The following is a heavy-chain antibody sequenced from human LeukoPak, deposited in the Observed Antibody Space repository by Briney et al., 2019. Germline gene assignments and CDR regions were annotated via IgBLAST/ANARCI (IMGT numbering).Heavy chain of an antibody. CDR1: GGTFSSYA. Sequence: SVKVSCKASGGTFSSYAISWVRQAPGQGLEWMGGIIPIFGTANYAQKFQGRVTITADESTSTAYMELSSLRSEDTAVYYCARPTTSPLPHTAAYYYYYGMDVWGQGTTVTVSS. V-gene: IGHV1-69*13. D-gene: IGHD2-2*01. CDR3: ARPTTSPLPHTAAYYYYYGMDV. J-gene: IGHJ6*02. CDR2: IIPIFGTA.